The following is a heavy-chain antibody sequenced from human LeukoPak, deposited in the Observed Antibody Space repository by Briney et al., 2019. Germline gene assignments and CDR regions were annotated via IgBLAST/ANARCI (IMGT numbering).Heavy chain of an antibody. D-gene: IGHD5-18*01. J-gene: IGHJ4*02. V-gene: IGHV1-46*01. CDR1: GYTFTSYY. Sequence: GASGKVSCKASGYTFTSYYMHWVRQAPGQGLEWMGVINPSGGSTSYAQKLQGRVTMTRDTSTSTVYMELSSLRSEDTAVYYCAREGADTAMPFDYWGQGTLVTVSS. CDR2: INPSGGST. CDR3: AREGADTAMPFDY.